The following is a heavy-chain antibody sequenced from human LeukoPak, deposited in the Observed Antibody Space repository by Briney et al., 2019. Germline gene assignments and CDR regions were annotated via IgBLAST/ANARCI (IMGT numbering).Heavy chain of an antibody. D-gene: IGHD1-26*01. CDR1: RFTFSGSA. J-gene: IGHJ4*02. Sequence: GGSLRLSCAASRFTFSGSAMHWVRQASGKGLEWVGRIRSKANSYATAYAASVKGRFTISRDDSKNTAYLQMNSLKTEDTAVYYCTSRGATTVDYWGQGTLVTVSS. CDR3: TSRGATTVDY. CDR2: IRSKANSYAT. V-gene: IGHV3-73*01.